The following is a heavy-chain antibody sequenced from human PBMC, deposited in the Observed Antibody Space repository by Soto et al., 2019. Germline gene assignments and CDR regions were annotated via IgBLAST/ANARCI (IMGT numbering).Heavy chain of an antibody. CDR2: ISVSVGST. J-gene: IGHJ4*02. D-gene: IGHD6-19*01. Sequence: EVQLLESGGGLVQPGGSLRLSCAASGFTFSSYAMSWVRQAPGKGLDWVSAISVSVGSTYYADSVKGRFTISRDNSKNTLYLPMNSLRAEDTAVYYCAKVARAVAGIIDWGQGTLVTVSS. CDR1: GFTFSSYA. V-gene: IGHV3-23*01. CDR3: AKVARAVAGIID.